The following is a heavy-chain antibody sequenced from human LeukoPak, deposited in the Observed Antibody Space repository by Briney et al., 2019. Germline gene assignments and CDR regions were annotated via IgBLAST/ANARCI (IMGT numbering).Heavy chain of an antibody. Sequence: PGGSLRLSCAASGFTFSSYAMSWVRQPPGKGLEWVAVVSYDGSNKYYADSVKGRFTISRDNSKNTLYLQMNGLRAEDTAVYYCAKSNDGIVVVPAAAYRHWGQGTLVTVSS. CDR1: GFTFSSYA. J-gene: IGHJ4*02. CDR2: VSYDGSNK. CDR3: AKSNDGIVVVPAAAYRH. D-gene: IGHD2-2*01. V-gene: IGHV3-30*18.